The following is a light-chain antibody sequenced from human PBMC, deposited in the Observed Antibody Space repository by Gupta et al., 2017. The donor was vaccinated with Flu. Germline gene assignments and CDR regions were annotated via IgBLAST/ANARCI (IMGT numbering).Light chain of an antibody. CDR2: ITT. V-gene: IGLV1-40*01. J-gene: IGLJ3*02. CDR1: YSNIGAGVD. CDR3: QSDDTTRAAV. Sequence: GTISCSGGYSNIGAGVDVHWYLQLPVTAPKLIIYITTRGPSGVPDRFSGSRSGTSVSLAIAGRQADDEAHYYCQSDDTTRAAVFGGGTRLTVL.